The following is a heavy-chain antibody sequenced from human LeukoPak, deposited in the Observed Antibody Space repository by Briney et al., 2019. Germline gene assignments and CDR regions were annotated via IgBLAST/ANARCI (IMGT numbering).Heavy chain of an antibody. CDR1: GGSISSSSYY. CDR2: IYYSGST. J-gene: IGHJ4*02. V-gene: IGHV4-39*01. CDR3: ARLCVDNYDFWSGYESCLSY. D-gene: IGHD3-3*01. Sequence: PSETLSLTCTVSGGSISSSSYYWGWIRQPPGKGLEWIGSIYYSGSTYYNPSLKSRVTISVDTSKNQFSLKLSSVTAADTAVYYCARLCVDNYDFWSGYESCLSYWGQGTLVTASS.